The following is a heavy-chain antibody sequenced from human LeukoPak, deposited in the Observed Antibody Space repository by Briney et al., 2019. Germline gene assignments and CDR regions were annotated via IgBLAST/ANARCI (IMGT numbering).Heavy chain of an antibody. J-gene: IGHJ6*02. D-gene: IGHD2-8*02. CDR1: GFTFSTYA. Sequence: GGSLRLSCAASGFTFSTYAMSWVRQAPGKGLEWVSGISGSSGSTYYADSVKGRVTISRDSSKNMLYLQMNSLRAEDTAVYYCARELVVTAGDRYYYGMDVWGQGTTVTVSS. CDR2: ISGSSGST. CDR3: ARELVVTAGDRYYYGMDV. V-gene: IGHV3-23*01.